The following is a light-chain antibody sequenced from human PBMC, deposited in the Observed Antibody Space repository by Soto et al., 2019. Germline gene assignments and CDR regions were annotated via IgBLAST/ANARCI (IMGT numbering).Light chain of an antibody. V-gene: IGKV1-5*03. CDR1: PTIRRW. Sequence: DIQMTQSPSILSASVGDRVTIAVRASPTIRRWLASYPQIRGKAPNLLIYKASHLENGVPSRFSGSGSGTEFTLTISSLQPGDFATYYCQRYNNWPLTCGGGTKV. CDR2: KAS. J-gene: IGKJ4*01. CDR3: QRYNNWPLT.